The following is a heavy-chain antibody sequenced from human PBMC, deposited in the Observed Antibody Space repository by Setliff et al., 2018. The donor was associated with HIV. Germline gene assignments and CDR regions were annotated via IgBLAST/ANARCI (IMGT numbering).Heavy chain of an antibody. Sequence: SETLSLTCTVSGGSITSSSFYWAWIRQSPGKGLEWIGSVYYTGKTKYNPSLESRLTMSMDASESQFSLTLNSVTAADTAMYYCAREDSLVLVPAIMRGDGFDVWDQGTMVTVSS. V-gene: IGHV4-39*07. CDR1: GGSITSSSFY. CDR2: VYYTGKT. J-gene: IGHJ3*01. CDR3: AREDSLVLVPAIMRGDGFDV. D-gene: IGHD2-2*01.